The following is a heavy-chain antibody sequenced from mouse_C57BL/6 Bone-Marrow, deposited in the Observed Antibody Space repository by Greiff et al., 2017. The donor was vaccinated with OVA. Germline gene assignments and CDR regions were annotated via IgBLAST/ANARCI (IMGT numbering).Heavy chain of an antibody. V-gene: IGHV1-9*01. Sequence: QVQLQQSGAELMKPGASVKLSCKATGYTFTGYWIEWVKQRPGHGLEWIGEILPGSGSTNYNEKFKGKATFTADTSSNTAYMQLSSLTTEDSAIYYCARKGGELVRGYWYFDVWGTGTTGTVSS. CDR2: ILPGSGST. CDR1: GYTFTGYW. D-gene: IGHD4-1*01. CDR3: ARKGGELVRGYWYFDV. J-gene: IGHJ1*03.